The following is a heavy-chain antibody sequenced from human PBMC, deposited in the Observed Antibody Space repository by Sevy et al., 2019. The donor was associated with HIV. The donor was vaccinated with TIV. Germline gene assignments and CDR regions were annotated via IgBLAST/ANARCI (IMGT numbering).Heavy chain of an antibody. J-gene: IGHJ6*02. D-gene: IGHD3-9*01. CDR1: GYSFSNYW. V-gene: IGHV5-51*01. CDR3: ARFGSYRLAYYGFDV. CDR2: IYPGDSDT. Sequence: GESLKISCKGSGYSFSNYWIGWVRQMPGKGLELMGIIYPGDSDTRYSPSFQGQVTISVDKSSSTAYLQWSRLRASDIAMYDCARFGSYRLAYYGFDVWGQGTTVTVSS.